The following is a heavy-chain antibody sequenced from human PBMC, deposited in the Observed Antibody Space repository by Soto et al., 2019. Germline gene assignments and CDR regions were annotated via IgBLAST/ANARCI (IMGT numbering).Heavy chain of an antibody. J-gene: IGHJ3*02. D-gene: IGHD1-26*01. CDR3: AKVIVGATWGSFDI. CDR1: GFTLSSYA. V-gene: IGHV3-23*01. CDR2: LSGGGGNT. Sequence: GSLRLSCAASGFTLSSYAMSWVRQAPGKGLEWVSTLSGGGGNTYYADSVKGRFTISRDNSKNTLYLQMNSLRAEDTAVYYCAKVIVGATWGSFDIWGQGTMVTVSS.